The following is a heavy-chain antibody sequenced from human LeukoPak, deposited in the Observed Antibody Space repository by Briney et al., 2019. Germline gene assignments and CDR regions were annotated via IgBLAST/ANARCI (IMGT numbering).Heavy chain of an antibody. J-gene: IGHJ4*02. D-gene: IGHD3-22*01. CDR3: ARQSISGSSLSYFDY. V-gene: IGHV4-59*01. Sequence: KPSEPLSLPCTVSGGSISSYYWSWIRQPPGKGLEWIGNIYDSGSTNYNPSLKSRVTISVDTSKNQCSLKLSSVTAADTAVYYCARQSISGSSLSYFDYWGQGTLVNVSS. CDR2: IYDSGST. CDR1: GGSISSYY.